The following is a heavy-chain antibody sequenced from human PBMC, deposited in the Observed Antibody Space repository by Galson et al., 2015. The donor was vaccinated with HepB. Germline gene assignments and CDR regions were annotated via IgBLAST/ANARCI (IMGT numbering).Heavy chain of an antibody. Sequence: SVKVSCKASGYTFTGYYMHWVRQAPGQGLEWMGWINPNSGGTNYAPKFQGRVTMTRDTSISTAYMELSRLRSDDTAVYYCAGSHVVVVAATHLPPWDYYYGMDVWGQGTTVTVSS. J-gene: IGHJ6*02. CDR3: AGSHVVVVAATHLPPWDYYYGMDV. D-gene: IGHD2-15*01. V-gene: IGHV1-2*02. CDR1: GYTFTGYY. CDR2: INPNSGGT.